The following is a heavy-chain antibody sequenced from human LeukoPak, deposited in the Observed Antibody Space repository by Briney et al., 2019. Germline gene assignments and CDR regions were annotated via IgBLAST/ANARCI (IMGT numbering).Heavy chain of an antibody. CDR1: GFIFHTHA. CDR2: ISGGGTRT. D-gene: IGHD4-17*01. Sequence: GGSLRLSCAASGFIFHTHAMGWVRQAPGKGPVWVSAISGGGTRTYYADSVTGRFTISRDNSKNTVYLQMNSLRGEDTAVYFCAKGGGRGDYDLTGRFSTHFDSWGQGTLVVVSS. V-gene: IGHV3-23*01. CDR3: AKGGGRGDYDLTGRFSTHFDS. J-gene: IGHJ4*02.